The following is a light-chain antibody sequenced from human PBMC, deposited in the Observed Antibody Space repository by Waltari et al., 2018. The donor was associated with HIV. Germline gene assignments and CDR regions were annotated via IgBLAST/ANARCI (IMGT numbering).Light chain of an antibody. CDR2: GAS. CDR1: QSINSH. CDR3: QQYNHWPPYT. V-gene: IGKV3-15*01. Sequence: EVVMTQSPATLSVSLGALATLSCRASQSINSHLAWYKHKPGQAPRLLFYGASTRATGVPARFSGSGSGTDFTLTISGLQSEDFAVYYCQQYNHWPPYTFGQGTKLEIK. J-gene: IGKJ2*01.